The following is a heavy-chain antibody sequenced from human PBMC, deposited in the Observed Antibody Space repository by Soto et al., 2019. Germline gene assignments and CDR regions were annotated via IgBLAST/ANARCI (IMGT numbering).Heavy chain of an antibody. CDR2: ISWNSGSI. D-gene: IGHD3-3*01. CDR3: AKDKGDDYDFWSGGGFDP. V-gene: IGHV3-9*01. Sequence: GGSLRLSCAASGFTFDDYAMHWVRQAPGKGLEWVSGISWNSGSIGYADSVKGRFTISRDNAKNSLYLQMNSLRAEDTALYYCAKDKGDDYDFWSGGGFDPWGQGTLVTVSS. CDR1: GFTFDDYA. J-gene: IGHJ5*02.